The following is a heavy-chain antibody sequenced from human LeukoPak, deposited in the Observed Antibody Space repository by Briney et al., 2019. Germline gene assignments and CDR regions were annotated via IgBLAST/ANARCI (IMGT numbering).Heavy chain of an antibody. CDR1: GSSFTSYG. CDR3: ARRSAFEGILDY. J-gene: IGHJ4*02. V-gene: IGHV5-51*01. D-gene: IGHD3-3*02. CDR2: IYPADSDT. Sequence: GGSLQISCQGSGSSFTSYGIGWGRQVPGKGLEWMGIIYPADSDTRYSPSFQGQVTISADKSISTAYLQWSSLKASDTAMYYCARRSAFEGILDYWGQGTLVTVSS.